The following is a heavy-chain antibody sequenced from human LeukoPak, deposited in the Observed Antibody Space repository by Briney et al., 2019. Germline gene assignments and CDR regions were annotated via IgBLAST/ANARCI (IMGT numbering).Heavy chain of an antibody. V-gene: IGHV3-21*01. CDR1: GFTFSSYS. Sequence: GGSLRLSCAASGFTFSSYSMNWVRQAPGKGLEWVSSISSSSSYIYYADSVKGRFTISRDNAKNSPYLQMNSLRAEDTAVYYCARDKVAVAANYYYYYGMDVWGQGTTVTVSS. D-gene: IGHD2-15*01. J-gene: IGHJ6*02. CDR2: ISSSSSYI. CDR3: ARDKVAVAANYYYYYGMDV.